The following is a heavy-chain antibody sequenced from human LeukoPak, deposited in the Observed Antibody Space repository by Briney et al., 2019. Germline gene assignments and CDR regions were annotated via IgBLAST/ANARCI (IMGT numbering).Heavy chain of an antibody. CDR2: ISSGGSTI. V-gene: IGHV3-48*03. J-gene: IGHJ4*02. CDR3: ASLAHLKRLWFGELLKDY. CDR1: GFTFSSYE. Sequence: GGSLRLSCAASGFTFSSYEMNWVRQAPGKGLEWVSYISSGGSTIYYADSVKGRFTISRDNAKNSLYLQMNSLRAEDTAVYYCASLAHLKRLWFGELLKDYWGQGTLVTVSS. D-gene: IGHD3-10*01.